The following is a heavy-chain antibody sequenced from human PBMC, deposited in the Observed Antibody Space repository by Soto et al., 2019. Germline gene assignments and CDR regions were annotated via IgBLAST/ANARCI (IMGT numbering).Heavy chain of an antibody. CDR1: GGSFSGYY. CDR2: INHSGST. J-gene: IGHJ5*02. D-gene: IGHD3-22*01. V-gene: IGHV4-34*01. CDR3: ARGRPFTMIVVVTTGDNWFDP. Sequence: PSETLSLTCAVYGGSFSGYYWSWIRQPPGKGLEWIGEINHSGSTNYNPSLKSRDTISVDASKNQFSLKLSSVTAADTAVYYCARGRPFTMIVVVTTGDNWFDPWGQETLVTVPQ.